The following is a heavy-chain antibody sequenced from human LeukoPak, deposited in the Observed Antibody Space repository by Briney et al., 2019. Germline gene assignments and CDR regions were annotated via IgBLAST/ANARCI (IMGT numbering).Heavy chain of an antibody. CDR3: ATLKRGYSYIVDY. CDR1: GYTLTELS. J-gene: IGHJ4*02. Sequence: GASVKVSFKVSGYTLTELSMHWVRQAPGKGLEWMGGFDPEDGETIYAQKFQGRVTMTEDTSTDTAYMELSSLRSEDTAVYYCATLKRGYSYIVDYWGQGTLVTVSS. V-gene: IGHV1-24*01. D-gene: IGHD5-18*01. CDR2: FDPEDGET.